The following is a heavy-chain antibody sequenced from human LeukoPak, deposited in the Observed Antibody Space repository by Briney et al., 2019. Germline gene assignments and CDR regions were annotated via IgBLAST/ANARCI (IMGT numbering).Heavy chain of an antibody. D-gene: IGHD2-15*01. J-gene: IGHJ6*02. CDR1: GYSFTSYW. V-gene: IGHV5-51*01. CDR3: AAGYCSGGSCYPGNYYYYGMDV. Sequence: GESLKISCKGSGYSFTSYWIGWVRQMPGKGLEWMGITYPGDSDTRYSPSFQGQVTISADKSISTAYLQWSSLKASDTAMYYCAAGYCSGGSCYPGNYYYYGMDVWGQGTTVTVSS. CDR2: TYPGDSDT.